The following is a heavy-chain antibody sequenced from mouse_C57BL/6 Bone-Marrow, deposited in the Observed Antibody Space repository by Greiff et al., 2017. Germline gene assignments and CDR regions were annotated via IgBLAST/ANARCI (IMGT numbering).Heavy chain of an antibody. CDR1: GFTFSDYG. D-gene: IGHD2-4*01. CDR3: ARYDYDPFAY. Sequence: EVKLMESGGGLVKPGGSLKLSCAASGFTFSDYGMHWVRQAPEKGLEWVAYISSGRSTIYYADTVKGRFTISRDNAKNTLFLQMTSLRSEDTAMYYCARYDYDPFAYWGQGTLVTVSA. J-gene: IGHJ3*01. V-gene: IGHV5-17*01. CDR2: ISSGRSTI.